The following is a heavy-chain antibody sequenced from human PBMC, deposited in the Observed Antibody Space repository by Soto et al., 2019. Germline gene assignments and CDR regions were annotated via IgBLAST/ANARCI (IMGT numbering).Heavy chain of an antibody. J-gene: IGHJ4*02. CDR1: GFTFSSYG. V-gene: IGHV3-33*01. CDR2: IWYDGSNK. CDR3: ARDHDYGANFDY. Sequence: QVQLVESGGGVVQPGRSLRLSCAASGFTFSSYGMHWVRQAPGKGLEWVAVIWYDGSNKYYADSVKGRFTISRDNSKNTLYLQMNSLRAEDTAVYYCARDHDYGANFDYWGQGTLVTVSS. D-gene: IGHD4-17*01.